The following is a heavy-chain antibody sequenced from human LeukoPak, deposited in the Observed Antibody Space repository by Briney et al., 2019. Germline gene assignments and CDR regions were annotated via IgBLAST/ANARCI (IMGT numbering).Heavy chain of an antibody. Sequence: SETLSLTCAVYGGSSSGYYWSWIRQPPGKGLEWIGEINHSGSTNYNPSLKSRVTISVDTSKNQFSLKLSSVTAADTAVYYCARGRRGGPLDYWGQGTLVTVSS. J-gene: IGHJ4*02. CDR3: ARGRRGGPLDY. CDR1: GGSSSGYY. CDR2: INHSGST. V-gene: IGHV4-34*01.